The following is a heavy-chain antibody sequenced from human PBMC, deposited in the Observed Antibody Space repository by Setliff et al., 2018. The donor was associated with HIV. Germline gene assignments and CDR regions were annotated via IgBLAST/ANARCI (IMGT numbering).Heavy chain of an antibody. CDR2: IYYSGST. CDR3: GRTMTYYYLCMDV. CDR1: GGSISSHY. Sequence: SETLSLTCTVSGGSISSHYWSWIRQPPGKGLEWIGYIYYSGSTKYNPSLKSRVNISVDTSKNQFSLNLTSVTAADTAVYYCGRTMTYYYLCMDVWGNGTTVTVSS. J-gene: IGHJ6*03. V-gene: IGHV4-59*08.